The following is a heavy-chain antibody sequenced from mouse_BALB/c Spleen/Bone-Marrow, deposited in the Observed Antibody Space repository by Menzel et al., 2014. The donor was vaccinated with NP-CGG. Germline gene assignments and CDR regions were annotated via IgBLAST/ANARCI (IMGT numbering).Heavy chain of an antibody. CDR1: GFTLSSFG. J-gene: IGHJ2*01. D-gene: IGHD1-1*01. Sequence: EVHLVESGGGLVQPGGSRKLSCAASGFTLSSFGMHWVRQAPEKGLEWVAYISSGSSTIYYADTVKGRFTISRDNPKNTLFLQMTILRSEDTAMYYCASSPYGYFDYWGQGTTLTVSS. CDR3: ASSPYGYFDY. CDR2: ISSGSSTI. V-gene: IGHV5-17*02.